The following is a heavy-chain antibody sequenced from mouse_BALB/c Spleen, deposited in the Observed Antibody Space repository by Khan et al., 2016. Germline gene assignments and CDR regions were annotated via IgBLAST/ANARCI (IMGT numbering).Heavy chain of an antibody. CDR3: AREIYGTYPFGY. J-gene: IGHJ2*01. CDR2: INPTSNYT. D-gene: IGHD2-1*01. CDR1: GYTFASYT. Sequence: VQLQESGAELARPGASVKMSCKASGYTFASYTIHWVKQRPGQGLEWIGKINPTSNYTNYNQKFKDKATLTADRSSTTAYMQLTSLTSEDSAVYYCAREIYGTYPFGYWGQGTTLTVSS. V-gene: IGHV1-4*01.